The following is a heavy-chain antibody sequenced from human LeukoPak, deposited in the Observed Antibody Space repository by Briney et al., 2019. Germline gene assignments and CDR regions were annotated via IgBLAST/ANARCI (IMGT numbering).Heavy chain of an antibody. Sequence: GGSLRLSCAASGFTFSSYSMNWVRQAPGKWLEWVSAISSSSSYIYYADSVKGRFTISRDNAKNSLYLQMNSLRAEDTAVYYCARGRIAVAGTYAFDIWGQGTMVTVSS. V-gene: IGHV3-21*01. CDR1: GFTFSSYS. CDR3: ARGRIAVAGTYAFDI. D-gene: IGHD6-13*01. CDR2: ISSSSSYI. J-gene: IGHJ3*02.